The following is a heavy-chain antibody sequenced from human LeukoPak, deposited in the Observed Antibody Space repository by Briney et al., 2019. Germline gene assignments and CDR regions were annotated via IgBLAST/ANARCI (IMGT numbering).Heavy chain of an antibody. J-gene: IGHJ5*02. CDR2: ISTYNGNT. CDR1: VYTFSNYG. V-gene: IGHV1-18*01. CDR3: ARISGSSSTGYGNSDDP. D-gene: IGHD2-15*01. Sequence: GASVKVSCKAFVYTFSNYGTNWVAQAPGRGLEWMGWISTYNGNTQSAQKFQGRVTMTTDTSTSTAYMELRSLTSDDTAVYYCARISGSSSTGYGNSDDPWGQGTMVTVSS.